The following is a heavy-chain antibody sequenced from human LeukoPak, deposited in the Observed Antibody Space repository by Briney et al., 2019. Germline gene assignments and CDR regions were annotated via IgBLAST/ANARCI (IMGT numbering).Heavy chain of an antibody. V-gene: IGHV4-34*01. CDR2: INHSGST. CDR1: GGSFSGYY. D-gene: IGHD3-10*01. CDR3: ARGRYRHYYGSGSPPNDAFDI. J-gene: IGHJ3*02. Sequence: PSETLSLTCAVYGGSFSGYYWSWIRQPPGKGLEWIGEINHSGSTNYNPSLKSRVTISVDTSKNQFSLKLSSVTAADTAVYYCARGRYRHYYGSGSPPNDAFDIWGQGTMVTVS.